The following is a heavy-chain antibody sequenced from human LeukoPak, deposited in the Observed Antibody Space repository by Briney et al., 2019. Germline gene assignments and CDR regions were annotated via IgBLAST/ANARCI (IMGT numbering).Heavy chain of an antibody. D-gene: IGHD5-18*01. Sequence: PGGSLRLSCAPSGFTFNRHWMSWVRQAPGKGLEWVANINQDASEKDYVDSVKGRFTISRDNAKNSLYLQMNSLRAEDTAVYYCASPGGGYSYGSWYFDLWGRGTLVTVSS. CDR1: GFTFNRHW. J-gene: IGHJ2*01. CDR2: INQDASEK. V-gene: IGHV3-7*03. CDR3: ASPGGGYSYGSWYFDL.